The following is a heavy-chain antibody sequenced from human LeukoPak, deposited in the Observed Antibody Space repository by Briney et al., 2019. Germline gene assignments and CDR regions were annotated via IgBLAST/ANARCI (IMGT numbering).Heavy chain of an antibody. CDR3: AKNFWSDKYYYYYMDV. CDR2: IGGGGGST. D-gene: IGHD3-3*01. J-gene: IGHJ6*03. V-gene: IGHV3-23*01. Sequence: GGSLRLSCAASGFTFSSYVMSWVRQAPGKGLEWVSAIGGGGGSTYYADSVKGRFTISRDDSKNTLNLQMNSLRADDTAVYYCAKNFWSDKYYYYYMDVCGKGTTVTVSS. CDR1: GFTFSSYV.